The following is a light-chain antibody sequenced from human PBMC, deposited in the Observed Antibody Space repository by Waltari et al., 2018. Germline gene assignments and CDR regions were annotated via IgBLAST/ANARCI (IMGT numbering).Light chain of an antibody. CDR1: SSDVGGYNY. Sequence: QSALTQPRSVSGSPGQSVTISCTGTSSDVGGYNYVSWYQQHPGKAPKLMMYDVSKRPSGVPDRFSVSKSGNTASLTISGLQAEDEADYYCCSYAGSKFGVGTKLTVL. CDR2: DVS. V-gene: IGLV2-11*01. J-gene: IGLJ3*02. CDR3: CSYAGSK.